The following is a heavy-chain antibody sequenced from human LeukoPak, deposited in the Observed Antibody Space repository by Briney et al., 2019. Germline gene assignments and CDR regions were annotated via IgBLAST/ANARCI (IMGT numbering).Heavy chain of an antibody. J-gene: IGHJ4*02. V-gene: IGHV4-31*03. CDR3: ARMGGGELPY. CDR1: GGSISSGGYY. Sequence: SETLSLTCTVSGGSISSGGYYWSWIRQHPGKGLEWIGYIYYSGSTYYNPSLKSRVTISVDTSKNQFSLKLSSVTAADTAVYYCARMGGGELPYWGQGTLVTVSS. CDR2: IYYSGST. D-gene: IGHD3-16*01.